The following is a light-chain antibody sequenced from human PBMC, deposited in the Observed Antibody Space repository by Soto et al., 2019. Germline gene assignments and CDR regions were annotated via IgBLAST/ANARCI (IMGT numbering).Light chain of an antibody. CDR1: QSVNSDY. Sequence: EIVLTQSPGTLSLSPGERATLSCMASQSVNSDYLGWFQQKPGQAPRLLIYGTSTRATGIPDRFSGSGSGTDFTLTISGLEPEDFAVYYCHHYGGSPITFGQGTRLEIK. CDR2: GTS. J-gene: IGKJ5*01. V-gene: IGKV3-20*01. CDR3: HHYGGSPIT.